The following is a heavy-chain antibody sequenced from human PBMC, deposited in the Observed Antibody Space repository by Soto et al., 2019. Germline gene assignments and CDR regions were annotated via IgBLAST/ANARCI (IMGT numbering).Heavy chain of an antibody. CDR2: IKSTSAGGTR. Sequence: GPSLRLSCAASGFTISDAWISWDRQAPGEGLDWVCRIKSTSAGGTREDAAHVRGRFTISRDDSKNTLYLQMNSLKTEDTAVYYCTTDLWRIAVVVGSTGYFNPWRQGT. CDR1: GFTISDAW. J-gene: IGHJ5*02. CDR3: TTDLWRIAVVVGSTGYFNP. V-gene: IGHV3-15*01. D-gene: IGHD2-21*01.